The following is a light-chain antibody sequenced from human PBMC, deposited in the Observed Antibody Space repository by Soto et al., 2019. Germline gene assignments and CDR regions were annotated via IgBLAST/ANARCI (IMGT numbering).Light chain of an antibody. CDR2: SNS. CDR1: SSNIGAGYN. CDR3: QSYDSGLSGHVV. J-gene: IGLJ2*01. Sequence: QSVLTQPPSVSGAPGQRVTISCTGSSSNIGAGYNVHWYQQLPGTAPKFLIYSNSNRPSGVPDRFSGSKSGTSASLAITGLQAEDEADYYCQSYDSGLSGHVVFGGGTQLTVL. V-gene: IGLV1-40*01.